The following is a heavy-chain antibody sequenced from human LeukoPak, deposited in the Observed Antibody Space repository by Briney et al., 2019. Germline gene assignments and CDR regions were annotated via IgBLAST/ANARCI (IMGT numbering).Heavy chain of an antibody. CDR1: GFTFSSYA. V-gene: IGHV3-74*01. D-gene: IGHD3-22*01. J-gene: IGHJ1*01. CDR3: ARAPSEIGGYYPEYFRH. Sequence: PGGSLRLSCAGSGFTFSSYAMSWVRQAPGKGLVWVSRIKSDGSTNYADSVKGRFTISRDNAKNTVSLQMNSLRAEDTGVYYCARAPSEIGGYYPEYFRHWGQGTLVTVSS. CDR2: IKSDGST.